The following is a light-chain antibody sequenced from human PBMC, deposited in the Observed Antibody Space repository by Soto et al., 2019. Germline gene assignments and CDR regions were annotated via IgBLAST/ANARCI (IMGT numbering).Light chain of an antibody. Sequence: EIVLTQSPGTLSLSPGERATLSCRASLSVSSSYLAWYQQKPGQAPRLLIYGASSRATGIPDRFSGSGSGTDFTLTISRLEPEDFAVYYCQQFSTWTFGQGTKVDIK. J-gene: IGKJ1*01. CDR2: GAS. CDR1: LSVSSSY. CDR3: QQFSTWT. V-gene: IGKV3-20*01.